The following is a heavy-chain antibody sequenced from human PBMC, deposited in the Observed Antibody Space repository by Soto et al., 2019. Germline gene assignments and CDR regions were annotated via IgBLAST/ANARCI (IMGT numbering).Heavy chain of an antibody. CDR1: GFTFSTYA. CDR2: IVGGSGNT. CDR3: ADRRSDSYVMEA. D-gene: IGHD3-22*01. J-gene: IGHJ6*04. Sequence: GASVKVSCKASGFTFSTYAIRWVRQARGQRPEWMGWIVGGSGNTNYAQNSQERVIITRDMSTSTVYMELSSLRSDDTAVYFCADRRSDSYVMEAWGKGTTVSVAS. V-gene: IGHV1-58*02.